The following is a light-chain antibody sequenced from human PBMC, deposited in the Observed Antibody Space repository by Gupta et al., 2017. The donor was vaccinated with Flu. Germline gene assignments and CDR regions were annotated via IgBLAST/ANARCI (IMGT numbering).Light chain of an antibody. CDR2: AAS. CDR1: QSIGTF. CDR3: EQSYRTPRT. Sequence: DIQMTQSPSSLSAAVGDRVTITCRASQSIGTFLSWYQQKPGKAPNLLIFAASSLQGGVPSRFSGSGSGTDFTLTISSLQPEDFVTYYCEQSYRTPRTFGGGTKVDI. V-gene: IGKV1-39*01. J-gene: IGKJ4*01.